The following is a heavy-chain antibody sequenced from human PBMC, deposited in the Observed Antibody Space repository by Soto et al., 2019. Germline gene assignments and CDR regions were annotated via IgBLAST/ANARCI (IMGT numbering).Heavy chain of an antibody. CDR3: ARQGRGYTYGLDY. D-gene: IGHD5-18*01. V-gene: IGHV4-59*08. Sequence: QVRLQESGPGLVKPSETLSLICTVSGGSISSYYWSWIRQPPGKGLEWIGYIYNSGTANYSPSLAGRASIPLDPSSTLFSLGLNSVTAADTAGDYGARQGRGYTYGLDYWGQGTLVTVSS. CDR2: IYNSGTA. J-gene: IGHJ4*02. CDR1: GGSISSYY.